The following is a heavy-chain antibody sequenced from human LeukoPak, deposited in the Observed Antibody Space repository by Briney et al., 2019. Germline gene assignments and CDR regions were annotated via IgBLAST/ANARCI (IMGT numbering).Heavy chain of an antibody. CDR1: GGTFSSYA. Sequence: SVKVSCKASGGTFSSYAISWVRQAPGQGLEWMGGIIPIFGTANYAQKFQGRVTITTDESTSTAFMELSSLRSEDTAVYYCARASRPWMPVDYYYYMDVWGKGTTVTVSS. CDR2: IIPIFGTA. D-gene: IGHD2-2*01. V-gene: IGHV1-69*05. J-gene: IGHJ6*03. CDR3: ARASRPWMPVDYYYYMDV.